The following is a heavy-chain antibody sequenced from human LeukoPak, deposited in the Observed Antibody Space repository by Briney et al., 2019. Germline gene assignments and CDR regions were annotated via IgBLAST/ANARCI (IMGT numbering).Heavy chain of an antibody. D-gene: IGHD6-13*01. CDR1: GGSISSSSYY. Sequence: PSETLSLTCTVSGGSISSSSYYWGWIRQPPGKGLEWIGSIYYSGSTYYNPSLKSRVTISVDTSKNQFSLKLSSVTAADTAVYYCARLRIAAAGYVDYWGQGTLVTVSS. J-gene: IGHJ4*02. CDR3: ARLRIAAAGYVDY. CDR2: IYYSGST. V-gene: IGHV4-39*01.